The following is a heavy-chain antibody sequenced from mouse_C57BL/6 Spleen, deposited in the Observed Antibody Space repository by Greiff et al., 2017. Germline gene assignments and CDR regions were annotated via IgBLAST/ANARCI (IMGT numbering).Heavy chain of an antibody. V-gene: IGHV1-39*01. CDR2: INPKYGTT. CDR1: GYSFTDYN. CDR3: ARSTTVDRAMDY. Sequence: EVQLQQSGPELVKPGASVKISCKASGYSFTDYNMNWVKQSNGKSLEWIGVINPKYGTTSYNQTFKGKATLTVDQSSNTAYMQLNSLTSEDSAVYYFARSTTVDRAMDYWGQGTSVTVSS. D-gene: IGHD1-1*01. J-gene: IGHJ4*01.